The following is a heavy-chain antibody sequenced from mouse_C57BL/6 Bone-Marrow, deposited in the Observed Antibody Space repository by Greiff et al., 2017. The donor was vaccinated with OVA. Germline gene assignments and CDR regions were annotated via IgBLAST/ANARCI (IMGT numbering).Heavy chain of an antibody. J-gene: IGHJ4*01. CDR2: FYPGSGSI. Sequence: QVQLQQSGAELVKPGASVKLSCKASGYTFTEYTIHWVKQRPGQGLEWIGWFYPGSGSIKYNEKFKDKATLTADKSSSTVYMELSRLTSEDSAVDFGARHETKTDDRYAMDYWGQGTSVTVSA. CDR3: ARHETKTDDRYAMDY. D-gene: IGHD1-3*01. V-gene: IGHV1-62-2*01. CDR1: GYTFTEYT.